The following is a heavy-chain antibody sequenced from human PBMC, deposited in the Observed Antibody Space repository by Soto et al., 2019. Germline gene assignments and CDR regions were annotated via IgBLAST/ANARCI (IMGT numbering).Heavy chain of an antibody. Sequence: QVQLQESGPGLVKPSETLSLACTVSGGSVSSGSFYWNWIRQPPGKGLEWIGYIYYSGSTNYNPSLTSRVTISVDTSKNQFSLKLSSVTAADSAVYYCARESYYDTTGFYDYWGQGTLVTVSS. J-gene: IGHJ4*02. CDR1: GGSVSSGSFY. V-gene: IGHV4-61*01. D-gene: IGHD3-22*01. CDR3: ARESYYDTTGFYDY. CDR2: IYYSGST.